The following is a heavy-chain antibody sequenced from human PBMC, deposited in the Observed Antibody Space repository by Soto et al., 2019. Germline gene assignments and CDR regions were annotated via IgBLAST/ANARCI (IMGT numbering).Heavy chain of an antibody. CDR2: TYNGAST. CDR3: ARDPAP. V-gene: IGHV4-59*12. Sequence: SETLSLTCTVSGGSISSYYWSWIRQPPGKGLEWIGYTYNGASTYYNPSLKSRVTISVDTSKNQFSLKLTSVTAADTAVYYCARDPAPWGQGTLVTVSS. J-gene: IGHJ5*02. CDR1: GGSISSYY.